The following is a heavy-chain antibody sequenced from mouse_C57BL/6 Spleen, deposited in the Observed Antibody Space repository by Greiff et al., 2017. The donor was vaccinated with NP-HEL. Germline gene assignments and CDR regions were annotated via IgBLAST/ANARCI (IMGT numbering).Heavy chain of an antibody. Sequence: EVMLVESEGGLVQPGSSMKLSCTASGFTFSDYYMAWVRQVPEKGLEWVANINYDGSSTYYLDSLKSRFIISRDNAKNILYLQMSSLKSEDTATYYCARDLGGNYGVWAYWGQGTLVTVSA. J-gene: IGHJ3*01. V-gene: IGHV5-16*01. CDR1: GFTFSDYY. CDR2: INYDGSST. CDR3: ARDLGGNYGVWAY. D-gene: IGHD2-1*01.